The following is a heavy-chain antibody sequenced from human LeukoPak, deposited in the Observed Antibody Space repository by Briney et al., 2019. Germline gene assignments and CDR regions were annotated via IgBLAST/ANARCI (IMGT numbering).Heavy chain of an antibody. J-gene: IGHJ4*02. Sequence: ASVKVSCKASGYTFTGYYMHWVRQAPGQGLEWMGWINPNSGGTNYAQKFQGRVTMTRDTSISTAYMELSRLRSDDTAVYYCARVDSGSHFYYFDYWGQGTLVTVSS. CDR3: ARVDSGSHFYYFDY. D-gene: IGHD1-26*01. CDR2: INPNSGGT. V-gene: IGHV1-2*02. CDR1: GYTFTGYY.